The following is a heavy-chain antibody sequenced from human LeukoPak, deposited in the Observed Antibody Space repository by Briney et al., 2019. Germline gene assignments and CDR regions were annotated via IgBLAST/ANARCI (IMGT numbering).Heavy chain of an antibody. CDR2: ISNDGSDK. CDR1: GFTFRHYA. Sequence: GGSLRLSCAASGFTFRHYAMHWVRQAPGKGLEWVALISNDGSDKYYADSVRGRFTISRDNSKNTLDLQMNSLRAEDTAVYYCAKDGLCSSTSCYPNHFDSWGQGTLVTVSS. CDR3: AKDGLCSSTSCYPNHFDS. J-gene: IGHJ4*02. D-gene: IGHD2-2*01. V-gene: IGHV3-30*18.